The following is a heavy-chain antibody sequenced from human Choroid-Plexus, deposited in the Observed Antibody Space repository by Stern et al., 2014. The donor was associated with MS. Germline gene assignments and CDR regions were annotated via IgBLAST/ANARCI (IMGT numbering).Heavy chain of an antibody. CDR3: TTIGYSASRSGFFDF. D-gene: IGHD5-18*01. J-gene: IGHJ4*02. CDR2: VKSRGDGGTS. Sequence: EVQLVESGGGLVKPGGSLRLSCAGSGFTFSTVWMNWVRQAPGKGLEWVARVKSRGDGGTSDYGAHVKGRFTISRDDSKNPLYLQIDNLRAEDTAVYYCTTIGYSASRSGFFDFWGQGTLVTVSS. CDR1: GFTFSTVW. V-gene: IGHV3-15*05.